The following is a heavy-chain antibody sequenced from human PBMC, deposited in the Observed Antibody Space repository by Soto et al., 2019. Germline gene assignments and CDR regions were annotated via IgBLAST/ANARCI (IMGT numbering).Heavy chain of an antibody. V-gene: IGHV4-59*08. CDR3: ARRGQIESPYYYYMDV. J-gene: IGHJ6*03. CDR1: GGSISSYY. Sequence: SETLSLTCTVSGGSISSYYWSWIRQPPGKGLEWIGYIYYSGSTKYNPSLKSRVTISVDTSKRQFSLKLSSVTAADTAVYYCARRGQIESPYYYYMDVWGKGTTVTVSS. D-gene: IGHD3-22*01. CDR2: IYYSGST.